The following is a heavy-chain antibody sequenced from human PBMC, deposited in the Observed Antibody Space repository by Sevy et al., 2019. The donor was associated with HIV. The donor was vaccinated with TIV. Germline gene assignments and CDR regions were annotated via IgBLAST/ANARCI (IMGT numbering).Heavy chain of an antibody. CDR1: GFTVSSNY. J-gene: IGHJ3*02. CDR2: IYRGGST. V-gene: IGHV3-53*01. D-gene: IGHD3-3*01. CDR3: ARERSSTYYDFWSGYSPGAFDI. Sequence: GGSLRLTCAASGFTVSSNYMSWVRQAPGKGLEWVSVIYRGGSTYYADSVKGRFTISRDNSKNTLYLQMNSLRAEDTAVYYCARERSSTYYDFWSGYSPGAFDIWDQGTMVTVSS.